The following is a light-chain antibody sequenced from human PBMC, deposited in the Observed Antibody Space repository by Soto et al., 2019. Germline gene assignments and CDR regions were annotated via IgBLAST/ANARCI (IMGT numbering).Light chain of an antibody. CDR1: SSDVGGFNY. Sequence: QSVLTQPASVSGSPGQSITISCTGTSSDVGGFNYVSWYQQHPGKAPKLMIYEVSNRPSGVSNRFSGSKSGNTASLTISGLQAEDGADYYCSSYISSSTVYVFGTGTKVTVL. CDR3: SSYISSSTVYV. CDR2: EVS. V-gene: IGLV2-14*01. J-gene: IGLJ1*01.